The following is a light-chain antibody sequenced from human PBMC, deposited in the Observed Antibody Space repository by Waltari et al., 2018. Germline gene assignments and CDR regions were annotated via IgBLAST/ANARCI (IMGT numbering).Light chain of an antibody. Sequence: EIVMTQSPATLSVSPGERATPSCRASQSVSRNLAWYQQKPGQAPRLLIYGASTRATGIPARFSGSGSGTDFTLTISSLEPEDFAVYYCQQRTNWPLTFGGGTKVEIK. CDR1: QSVSRN. V-gene: IGKV3-15*01. CDR2: GAS. CDR3: QQRTNWPLT. J-gene: IGKJ4*01.